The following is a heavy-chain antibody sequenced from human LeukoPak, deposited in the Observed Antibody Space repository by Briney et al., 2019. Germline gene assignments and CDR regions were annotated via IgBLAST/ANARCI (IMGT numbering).Heavy chain of an antibody. CDR1: GYTFTSYD. V-gene: IGHV1-8*03. J-gene: IGHJ6*03. CDR3: ARVKGGYVYYYYMDV. Sequence: ASVKVSCKASGYTFTSYDINWVRQATGQGLEWMGWMNPNSGNTGYAQKFQGRVTIARNTSISTAYMELSSLRSEDTAVYYCARVKGGYVYYYYMDVWGKGTTVTVSS. D-gene: IGHD5-12*01. CDR2: MNPNSGNT.